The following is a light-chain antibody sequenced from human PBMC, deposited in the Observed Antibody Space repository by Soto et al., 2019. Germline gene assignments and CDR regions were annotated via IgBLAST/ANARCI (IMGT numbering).Light chain of an antibody. J-gene: IGLJ1*01. CDR2: EVR. V-gene: IGLV2-14*01. CDR1: SSDIGGYNY. CDR3: SSYTSISTLV. Sequence: QSALTQPASVSGSPGQSITISCTVTSSDIGGYNYVSWYQQYPGKAPKVMIYEVRNGPSGVSNRFSGTKSGNTASLTISGLQAEDEADYYCSSYTSISTLVFGTGTKVTVL.